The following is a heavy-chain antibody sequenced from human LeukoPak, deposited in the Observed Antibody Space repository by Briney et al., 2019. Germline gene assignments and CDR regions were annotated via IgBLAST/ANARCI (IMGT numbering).Heavy chain of an antibody. D-gene: IGHD3-16*02. CDR3: ARVSVRAFGEVIKNRSAFDL. CDR2: IYYSGST. V-gene: IGHV4-59*08. J-gene: IGHJ3*01. CDR1: GGSISSYY. Sequence: SETLSLTCTVSGGSISSYYRSWIRQPPGKGLEWIGCIYYSGSTNYNPSFKSRVTISVDTSKNQFSLKLSSVTAADTAVYYCARVSVRAFGEVIKNRSAFDLWGQGTMVTVSS.